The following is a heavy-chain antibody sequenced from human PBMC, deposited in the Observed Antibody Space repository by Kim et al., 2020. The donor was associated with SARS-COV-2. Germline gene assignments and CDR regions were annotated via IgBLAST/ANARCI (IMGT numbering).Heavy chain of an antibody. CDR2: VTGSGDDT. J-gene: IGHJ3*01. D-gene: IGHD3-10*01. CDR1: GIIFSTYA. V-gene: IGHV3-23*01. CDR3: AKCTLLRGVIMGGNAFDV. Sequence: GGSLRLSCAASGIIFSTYAMTWVRKAPGKGPEWVAAVTGSGDDTFYAGSVRGRFTISRDNDKNTLLLQMNGLRAEDTAIYYCAKCTLLRGVIMGGNAFDVWGPGTLVTVSS.